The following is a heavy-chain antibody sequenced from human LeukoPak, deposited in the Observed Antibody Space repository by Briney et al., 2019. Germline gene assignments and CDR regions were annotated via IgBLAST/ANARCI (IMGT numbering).Heavy chain of an antibody. D-gene: IGHD6-19*01. Sequence: PGGSLRLSCVASGFTFTSYWMSWVRQAPGKGLEWVANIRQDGGEKYYVDSLKGRFTISRDNSKNTLYLQMNSLRAEDTAVYYCANLAGDSSGWYAGYFDYWGQGTLVTVSS. J-gene: IGHJ4*02. CDR3: ANLAGDSSGWYAGYFDY. CDR1: GFTFTSYW. V-gene: IGHV3-7*05. CDR2: IRQDGGEK.